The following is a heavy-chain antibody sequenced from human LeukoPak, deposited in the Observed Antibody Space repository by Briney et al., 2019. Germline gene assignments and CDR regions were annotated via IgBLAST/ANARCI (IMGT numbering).Heavy chain of an antibody. Sequence: ASVKVSCKASGGTFSSYAISWVRQAPGQGLEWMGRIIPILGIANYAQKFRGRVTITADKSTSTAYMELSSLRSEDTAVYYCARGYSSSSYFDYWGQGSLVTVSS. CDR1: GGTFSSYA. D-gene: IGHD6-6*01. V-gene: IGHV1-69*04. CDR3: ARGYSSSSYFDY. J-gene: IGHJ4*02. CDR2: IIPILGIA.